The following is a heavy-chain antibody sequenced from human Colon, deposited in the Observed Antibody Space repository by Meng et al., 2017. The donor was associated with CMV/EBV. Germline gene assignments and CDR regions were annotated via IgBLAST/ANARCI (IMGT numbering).Heavy chain of an antibody. Sequence: LSCEVSGFTLTAYYMSWIRQAPGKGLEWISFIGGAGGVTYYADSMQGRFTISRDNSGKSLYLQMDNLRVEDTAIYYCARGRRDIGFDFWGQGVLVTVSS. D-gene: IGHD3-10*01. CDR1: GFTLTAYY. J-gene: IGHJ4*02. CDR2: IGGAGGVT. CDR3: ARGRRDIGFDF. V-gene: IGHV3-11*01.